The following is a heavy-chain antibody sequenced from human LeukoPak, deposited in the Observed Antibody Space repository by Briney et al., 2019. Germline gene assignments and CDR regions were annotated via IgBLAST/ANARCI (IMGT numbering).Heavy chain of an antibody. CDR1: GFTFSSYS. Sequence: GGSLRLSCAVSGFTFSSYSMSWVRQAPGKGLEWVSSISSSGTYKYYADSVKGRFTISRDNAKNSLYLQMNSLRTEDTAVYYCTRNPGMDVWGLGTTVTVSS. V-gene: IGHV3-21*01. CDR3: TRNPGMDV. J-gene: IGHJ6*02. CDR2: ISSSGTYK.